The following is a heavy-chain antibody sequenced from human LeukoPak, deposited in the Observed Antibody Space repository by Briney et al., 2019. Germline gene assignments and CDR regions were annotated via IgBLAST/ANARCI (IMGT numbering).Heavy chain of an antibody. CDR3: ARDDGRWYSSNWFDP. D-gene: IGHD4-23*01. V-gene: IGHV3-21*01. J-gene: IGHJ5*02. CDR1: GFTFSSYS. CDR2: FSIGSSYL. Sequence: GGSLRLSGAASGFTFSSYSMIWFRQAPGKGLEWVSSFSIGSSYLFHADSVRGRFTISRDNAKNSLYLQMNSLGAEDTAVYYCARDDGRWYSSNWFDPWGQGTLVTVSS.